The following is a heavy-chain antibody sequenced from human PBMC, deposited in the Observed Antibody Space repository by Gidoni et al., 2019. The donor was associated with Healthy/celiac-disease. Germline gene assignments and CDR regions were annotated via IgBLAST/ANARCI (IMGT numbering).Heavy chain of an antibody. Sequence: QITLKESGPTLVKPTQTLTLTCTFSGFSLSPSGVGVGWIRQPPGKALEWLALIYWNDDKRYSPSLKSRLTITKDTSKNQGVLTMTNMDPVDTATYYCAHRYGARWIRLGGFDPWGQGTLVTVSS. CDR3: AHRYGARWIRLGGFDP. D-gene: IGHD5-18*01. V-gene: IGHV2-5*01. CDR1: GFSLSPSGVG. J-gene: IGHJ5*02. CDR2: IYWNDDK.